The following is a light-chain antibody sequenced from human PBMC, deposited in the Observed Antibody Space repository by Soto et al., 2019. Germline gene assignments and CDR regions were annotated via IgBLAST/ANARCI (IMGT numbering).Light chain of an antibody. Sequence: QSVPTQPPSASGTPGQRVTITCYGDNSNIASNSVNWYQQLPGTAPKLLIYSDNRRPSGVPDRFSASKSGTSGSLTISGLRFEDEADYYCAAWDDSLRVVLFGGGTKVTVL. V-gene: IGLV1-47*02. J-gene: IGLJ2*01. CDR2: SDN. CDR3: AAWDDSLRVVL. CDR1: NSNIASNS.